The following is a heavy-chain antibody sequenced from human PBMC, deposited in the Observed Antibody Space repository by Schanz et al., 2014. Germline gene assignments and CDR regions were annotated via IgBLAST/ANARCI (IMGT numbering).Heavy chain of an antibody. CDR1: GFTFSSHS. J-gene: IGHJ4*02. CDR3: ARVLGGDEGLDQ. CDR2: IYSGGDT. V-gene: IGHV3-66*01. Sequence: VQLVESGGGVVQPGRSLRLSCVASGFTFSSHSMNWVRQAPGQGLEWVSLIYSGGDTNYAGSVKGRFTISRDGSKNTLYLQMNSLRAEDTALYYCARVLGGDEGLDQWGQGTLVTVSS. D-gene: IGHD4-17*01.